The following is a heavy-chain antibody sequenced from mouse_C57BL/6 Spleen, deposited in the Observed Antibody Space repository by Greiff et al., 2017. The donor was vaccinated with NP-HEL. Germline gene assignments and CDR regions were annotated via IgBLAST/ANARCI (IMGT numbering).Heavy chain of an antibody. Sequence: QVQLQQSGPELVKPGASVKISCKASGYAFSSSWMNWVKQRPGKGLEWIGRIYPGDGDTNYNGKFKGKATLTADKSSSTAYMQLSSLTSEDSAVYFCARSGDYYGSSYSYYFDYWGQGTTLTVSS. CDR1: GYAFSSSW. D-gene: IGHD1-1*01. V-gene: IGHV1-82*01. CDR3: ARSGDYYGSSYSYYFDY. J-gene: IGHJ2*01. CDR2: IYPGDGDT.